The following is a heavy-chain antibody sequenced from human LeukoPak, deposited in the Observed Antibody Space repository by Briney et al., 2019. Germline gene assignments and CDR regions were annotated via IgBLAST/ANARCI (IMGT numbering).Heavy chain of an antibody. J-gene: IGHJ4*02. V-gene: IGHV1-2*02. CDR1: GYTFTSYG. D-gene: IGHD3-16*01. CDR2: INPNSGGT. Sequence: ASVKVSCKASGYTFTSYGISWVRQAPGQGLEWMGWINPNSGGTNYAQKFQGRVTMTRDTSISTAYMELSRLRSDDTAVYYCARGSLLTFREDVEGYWGQGTLVTVSS. CDR3: ARGSLLTFREDVEGY.